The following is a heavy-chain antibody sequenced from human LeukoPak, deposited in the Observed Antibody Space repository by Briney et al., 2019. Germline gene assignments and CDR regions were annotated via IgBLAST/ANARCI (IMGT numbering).Heavy chain of an antibody. CDR2: IYTSGST. J-gene: IGHJ4*02. V-gene: IGHV4-61*09. CDR3: ATVASGWYPDY. Sequence: SETLSLTCTVSGGSISSGSYYWSWIRQPAGKGLEWIGHIYTSGSTNYNSSLNSRVTISLDTSQNQFSLKLNSVTAADTAVYYCATVASGWYPDYWGQGALVTVAS. D-gene: IGHD6-19*01. CDR1: GGSISSGSYY.